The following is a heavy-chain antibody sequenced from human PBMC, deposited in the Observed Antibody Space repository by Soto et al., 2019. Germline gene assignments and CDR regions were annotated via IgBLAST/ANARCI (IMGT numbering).Heavy chain of an antibody. CDR2: ISANDGST. V-gene: IGHV1-18*01. J-gene: IGHJ6*02. D-gene: IGHD2-2*01. Sequence: ASVKVSCKASGYTFTSYGISWVRQAPGQGLEWMGWISANDGSTSYAQKLQGRVTMTRDTSASTVYMELSSLRSEDTAVYYCARVLWTVYCSSTSCFARQYYYGMDVWGQGTTVTVSS. CDR3: ARVLWTVYCSSTSCFARQYYYGMDV. CDR1: GYTFTSYG.